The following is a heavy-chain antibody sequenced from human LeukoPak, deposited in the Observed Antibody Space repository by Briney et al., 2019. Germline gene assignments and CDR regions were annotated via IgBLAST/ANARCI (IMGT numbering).Heavy chain of an antibody. Sequence: HGGYLRLSCAASGFNFSSYEMNWVRQAPGQGLEWVSYISSSGSTIYYADSVKGRFTIARNNAKNSLYLQMNRLRAEDTAVYYCARVFGQWQNYWGQGTLVTVSA. CDR2: ISSSGSTI. CDR3: ARVFGQWQNY. J-gene: IGHJ4*02. D-gene: IGHD6-19*01. CDR1: GFNFSSYE. V-gene: IGHV3-48*03.